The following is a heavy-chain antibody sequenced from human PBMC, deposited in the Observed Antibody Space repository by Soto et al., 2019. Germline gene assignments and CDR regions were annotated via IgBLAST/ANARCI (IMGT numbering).Heavy chain of an antibody. Sequence: RGESLKISCQAFEYSFRIYWISWVRQKPGAGLEWMGRVDPNDSFATYSPSFEGHVSISVDKSTNIVYLQWRSLRASDTATYYCARHQSGSGNSNFDFWGQGTPVTVSS. J-gene: IGHJ4*02. CDR1: EYSFRIYW. CDR2: VDPNDSFA. V-gene: IGHV5-10-1*01. CDR3: ARHQSGSGNSNFDF. D-gene: IGHD3-10*01.